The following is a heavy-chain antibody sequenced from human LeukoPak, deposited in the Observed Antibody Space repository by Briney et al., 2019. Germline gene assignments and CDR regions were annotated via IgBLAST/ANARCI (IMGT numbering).Heavy chain of an antibody. V-gene: IGHV3-53*01. CDR2: IYSSGST. J-gene: IGHJ4*02. Sequence: PGGSLRLSCAASGFTVRSNYMSWVRQAPGKGLEWVSVIYSSGSTYYTDSVKGRFTISRDNAKNTLYLQMNSLRAEDTAVYYCARPGYSSGWYYYFDYWGQGTLVTVSS. D-gene: IGHD6-19*01. CDR3: ARPGYSSGWYYYFDY. CDR1: GFTVRSNY.